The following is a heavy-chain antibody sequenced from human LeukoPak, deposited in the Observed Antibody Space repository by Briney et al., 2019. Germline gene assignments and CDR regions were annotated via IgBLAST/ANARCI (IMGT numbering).Heavy chain of an antibody. CDR3: ASELLWFGELFSDY. Sequence: SCKASGYTFTSYAMHWVRQAPGKGLEWVAVISYDGSNKYYADSVKGRFTISRDNSKNTLYLQMNSLRAEDTAVYYCASELLWFGELFSDYWGQGTLVTVSS. J-gene: IGHJ4*02. CDR1: GYTFTSYA. D-gene: IGHD3-10*01. CDR2: ISYDGSNK. V-gene: IGHV3-30-3*01.